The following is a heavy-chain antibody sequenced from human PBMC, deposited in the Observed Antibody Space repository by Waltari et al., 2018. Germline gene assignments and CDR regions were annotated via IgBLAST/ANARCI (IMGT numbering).Heavy chain of an antibody. J-gene: IGHJ5*02. D-gene: IGHD1-1*01. Sequence: QVQLVQSGAEVKQPGSSVKVSCQASGGTFSSYASSWVRPASGQGLEWMGRITPILGIANYAQKFQGRVTITADKSTSTAYMELSSLRSEDTAVYYCAVDNLGWFDPWGQGTLVTVSS. CDR3: AVDNLGWFDP. CDR1: GGTFSSYA. V-gene: IGHV1-69*04. CDR2: ITPILGIA.